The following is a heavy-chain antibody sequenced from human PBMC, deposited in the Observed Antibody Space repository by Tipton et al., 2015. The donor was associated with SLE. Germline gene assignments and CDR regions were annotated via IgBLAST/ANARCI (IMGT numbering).Heavy chain of an antibody. Sequence: TLSLTCAVSGGSLSSSSYYWGWIRQPPGKGLEWIGSIYYSGSTYYNPSLKSRVTISVYTSKNQFSLKLSSVTAADTAVYYCARWGLEDYGDYGGFDYWGQGTLVTVSS. J-gene: IGHJ4*02. D-gene: IGHD4-17*01. CDR1: GGSLSSSSYY. CDR3: ARWGLEDYGDYGGFDY. V-gene: IGHV4-39*07. CDR2: IYYSGST.